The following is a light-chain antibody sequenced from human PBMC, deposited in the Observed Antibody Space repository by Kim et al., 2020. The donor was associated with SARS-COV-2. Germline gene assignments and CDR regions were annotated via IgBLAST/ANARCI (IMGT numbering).Light chain of an antibody. CDR1: SSDVGGYNY. CDR3: SSYTSSSTFYVV. V-gene: IGLV2-14*03. CDR2: DVS. J-gene: IGLJ2*01. Sequence: SHTNYCAGTSSDVGGYNYVSWYQQHPGKAPKLMIYDVSNRPSGVSNRFSGSKSGNTASLTISGLQAEDEADYYCSSYTSSSTFYVVFGGGTQLTVL.